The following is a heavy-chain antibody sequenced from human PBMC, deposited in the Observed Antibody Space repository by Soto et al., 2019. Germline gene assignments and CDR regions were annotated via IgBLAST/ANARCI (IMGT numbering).Heavy chain of an antibody. CDR3: AREGFWSGYYVYYGMDV. CDR1: GGTVSSYA. Sequence: SVKGSRKASGGTVSSYAISWVRQAPGQELEWMGGIIPIFGTANYAQKLQGRVTMTTDTSTSTAYMELRSLRSDDTAVYYCAREGFWSGYYVYYGMDVWGQGTTVTVSS. CDR2: IIPIFGTA. D-gene: IGHD3-3*01. J-gene: IGHJ6*02. V-gene: IGHV1-69*05.